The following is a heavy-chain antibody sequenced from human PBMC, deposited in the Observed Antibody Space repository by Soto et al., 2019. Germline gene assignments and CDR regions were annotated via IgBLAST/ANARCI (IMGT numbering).Heavy chain of an antibody. CDR2: INQDGGVT. V-gene: IGHV3-7*03. Sequence: GGSLRLSCVASGFTFISSFMGWIRQAPGKGLEWVANINQDGGVTYYVDSVEGRFTIPRDNTKDSLYLQMNSLRGEDTAIYYCARYYRGSGRYFFDSWGQGTPVTVSS. D-gene: IGHD6-19*01. CDR1: GFTFISSF. CDR3: ARYYRGSGRYFFDS. J-gene: IGHJ4*02.